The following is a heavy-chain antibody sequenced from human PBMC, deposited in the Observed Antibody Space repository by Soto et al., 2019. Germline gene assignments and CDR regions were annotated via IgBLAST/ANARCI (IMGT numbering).Heavy chain of an antibody. CDR2: ISYGGDNK. CDR1: RFIFSDYA. D-gene: IGHD6-13*01. V-gene: IGHV3-30*09. CDR3: AKARHSTSWYGVEADF. J-gene: IGHJ4*02. Sequence: QVQLVESGGGVVQPGRSLRLSCAASRFIFSDYAMHWVRQAPGKGLEGVAVISYGGDNKYYAKSVRGQFAISRDNLKKTLYLQINSLNPEYTAVYHCAKARHSTSWYGVEADFWGQGTLVTVSS.